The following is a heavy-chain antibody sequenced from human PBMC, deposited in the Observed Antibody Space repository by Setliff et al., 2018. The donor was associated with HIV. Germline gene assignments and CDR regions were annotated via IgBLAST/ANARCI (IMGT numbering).Heavy chain of an antibody. D-gene: IGHD1-26*01. CDR1: GYTFTSYA. J-gene: IGHJ4*02. Sequence: GASVKVSCKASGYTFTSYAMHWVRQAPGQRPEWLGWINPYNGIANYAQNSQGRVSMTTDTSTRTAYMELRSLRFDDTAIYYCARDLFRRVGPFQPPGYWGQGTLVTVSS. V-gene: IGHV1-18*01. CDR3: ARDLFRRVGPFQPPGY. CDR2: INPYNGIA.